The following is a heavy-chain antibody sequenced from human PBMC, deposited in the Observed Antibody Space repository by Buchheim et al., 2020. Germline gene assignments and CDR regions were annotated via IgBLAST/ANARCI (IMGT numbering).Heavy chain of an antibody. J-gene: IGHJ6*03. V-gene: IGHV4-39*01. CDR3: ARGRGPENSNCGYYYYYYMDV. CDR2: IFYSGST. D-gene: IGHD4-11*01. CDR1: GGSITSSIYY. Sequence: QVQLQESGPGLVKPSETLSLTCTVSGGSITSSIYYWGWIRQPPGKGLEWIGNIFYSGSTYYNPSLKSRVTISVDTSKNQFSLKMSSVTAAETAVYYCARGRGPENSNCGYYYYYYMDVWGKGTT.